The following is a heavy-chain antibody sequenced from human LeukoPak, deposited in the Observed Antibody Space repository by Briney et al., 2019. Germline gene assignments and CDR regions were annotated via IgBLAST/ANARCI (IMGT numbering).Heavy chain of an antibody. CDR3: ARGRTFDN. CDR1: GGSISSFY. CDR2: VFYSGNT. J-gene: IGHJ4*02. Sequence: SETLSLTCTVSGGSISSFYWNWIRQPPGKGLEWVGYVFYSGNTNYNPSLGSRVTISVDTSKNQFSLRLSSVTAADTAVYYCARGRTFDNWGQGTLVTVSS. V-gene: IGHV4-59*13.